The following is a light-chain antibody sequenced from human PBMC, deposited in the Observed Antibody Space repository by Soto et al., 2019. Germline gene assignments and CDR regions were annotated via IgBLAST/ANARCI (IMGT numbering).Light chain of an antibody. V-gene: IGKV3-11*01. CDR3: QHRTDWPRYT. J-gene: IGKJ2*01. CDR1: PCVGSY. CDR2: DAS. Sequence: EIGLPQSPATLSLSPGERAPLSCMSSPCVGSYLAWYQHKPGQARRLLISDASNRATGIPVRFSCSGSGTDFTLTISSLESEDFAVYYCQHRTDWPRYTFGQGTNLEIK.